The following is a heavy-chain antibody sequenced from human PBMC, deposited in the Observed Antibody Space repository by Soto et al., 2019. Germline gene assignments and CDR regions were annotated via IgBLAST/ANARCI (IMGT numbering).Heavy chain of an antibody. CDR2: IIPILGIT. D-gene: IGHD1-26*01. CDR1: GGTFSSHT. J-gene: IGHJ6*02. V-gene: IGHV1-69*08. CDR3: AKDGGRGADYYYYDMDV. Sequence: QVQLVQSGAEVKKPGSSVKVSCKASGGTFSSHTINWVRQAPGQGLEWMGRIIPILGITNYAQRFQGRVTXIXXKFTSTAYMELSSLRSEDTAVYYCAKDGGRGADYYYYDMDVWGQGTTVTVSS.